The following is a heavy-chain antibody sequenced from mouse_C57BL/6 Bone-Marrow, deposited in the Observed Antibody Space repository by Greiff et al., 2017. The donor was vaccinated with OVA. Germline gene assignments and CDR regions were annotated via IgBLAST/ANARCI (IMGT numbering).Heavy chain of an antibody. J-gene: IGHJ3*01. D-gene: IGHD3-2*02. CDR1: GYTFTDYN. CDR2: INPNNGGT. V-gene: IGHV1-18*01. Sequence: VQLKESGPELVKPGASVKIPCKASGYTFTDYNMDWVKQSHGKSLEWIGDINPNNGGTIYNQKFKGKATLTVDKSSSTAYMELRSLTSEDTAVYYCARLETAQATWFAYWGQGTLVTVSA. CDR3: ARLETAQATWFAY.